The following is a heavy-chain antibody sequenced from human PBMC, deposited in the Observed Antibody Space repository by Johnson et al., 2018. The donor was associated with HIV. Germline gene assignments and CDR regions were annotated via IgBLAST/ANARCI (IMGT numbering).Heavy chain of an antibody. CDR2: ISYDGSNK. Sequence: QVQLVESGGGVVQPGRSLRLSCAAYGFTFSSYDMHWVRQAPGKGLEWVAVISYDGSNKYYADSVKGRLTISRDNSKNTLYLQMNSLRAEDTAVYYCAREVESGIAVNDAFDIWGQGTMVTVSS. CDR3: AREVESGIAVNDAFDI. V-gene: IGHV3-30*04. D-gene: IGHD6-19*01. J-gene: IGHJ3*02. CDR1: GFTFSSYD.